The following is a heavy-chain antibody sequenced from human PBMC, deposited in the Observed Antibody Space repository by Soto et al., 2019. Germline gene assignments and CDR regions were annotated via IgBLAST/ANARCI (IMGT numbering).Heavy chain of an antibody. D-gene: IGHD3-10*01. J-gene: IGHJ4*02. Sequence: SQTLSLTCAITGDSVSSNSAGWSWVRQSPSRGLEWLGRTYYRSKWYYEYAVSVRGRLTISVDTSKNQFSLRLTSVTAADTAVYYCARTVGSGSPDFDYWGQGTLVTVSS. V-gene: IGHV6-1*01. CDR2: TYYRSKWYY. CDR3: ARTVGSGSPDFDY. CDR1: GDSVSSNSAG.